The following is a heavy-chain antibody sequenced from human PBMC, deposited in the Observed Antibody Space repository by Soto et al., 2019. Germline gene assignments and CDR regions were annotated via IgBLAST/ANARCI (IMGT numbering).Heavy chain of an antibody. CDR3: ARDRRGYSNSA. D-gene: IGHD6-13*01. CDR2: ISFDGSNK. Sequence: GGSLRLSCAASGFVFKTYDMHWVRQAPGKGLEWVAIISFDGSNKYYADSVKGRFTISRDNSKNTLSLNMNSLRPDDTGLYYCARDRRGYSNSAWGPGTLVTVSS. V-gene: IGHV3-30*03. J-gene: IGHJ5*02. CDR1: GFVFKTYD.